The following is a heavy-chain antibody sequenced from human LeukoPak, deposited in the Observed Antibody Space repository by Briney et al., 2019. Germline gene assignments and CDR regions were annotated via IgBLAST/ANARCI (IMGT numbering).Heavy chain of an antibody. Sequence: GGSLRLSCAASGFSFGSHPMNWVRRAPGKGLEWVSVIYRGGNTYYADSVKGRLTISRDNSKNTLSLQMNSLRADDTAVYYCARGGPPRDAFDIWGQGTMVTVSS. CDR1: GFSFGSHP. CDR3: ARGGPPRDAFDI. D-gene: IGHD3-16*01. V-gene: IGHV3-53*01. J-gene: IGHJ3*02. CDR2: IYRGGNT.